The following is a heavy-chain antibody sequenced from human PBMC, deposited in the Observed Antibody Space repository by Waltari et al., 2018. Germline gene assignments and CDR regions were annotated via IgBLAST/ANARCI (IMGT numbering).Heavy chain of an antibody. J-gene: IGHJ4*02. CDR1: GFTVNRNY. CDR2: IYSCGSS. CDR3: ARDRGGDYYFDY. V-gene: IGHV3-53*01. Sequence: EVHLVESGGGLIQPGGSLRLSCAASGFTVNRNYMSWVRQAPGEGVGWVSVIYSCGSSYYADSVKGRFTISRDNSKNTLYLQMNSRRAEDTAVYYCARDRGGDYYFDYWGQGTLVTVSS. D-gene: IGHD3-16*01.